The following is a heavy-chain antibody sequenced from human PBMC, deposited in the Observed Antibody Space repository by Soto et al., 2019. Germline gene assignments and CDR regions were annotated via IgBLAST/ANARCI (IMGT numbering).Heavy chain of an antibody. D-gene: IGHD6-13*01. Sequence: EVQLVESGGGLVQPGGSLRLSCAASGFTFSDHYMDWVRQAPGKGLEWVGRTRNKANSYTTGYAASVKGRFTISRDDSKNSLYLQMNSLKTEDTAVYYCARGTSSSGREYWGQGTLVTVSS. V-gene: IGHV3-72*01. CDR1: GFTFSDHY. CDR2: TRNKANSYTT. J-gene: IGHJ4*02. CDR3: ARGTSSSGREY.